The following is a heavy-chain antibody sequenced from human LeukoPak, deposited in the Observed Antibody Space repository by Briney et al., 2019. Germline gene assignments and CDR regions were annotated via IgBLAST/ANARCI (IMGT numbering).Heavy chain of an antibody. V-gene: IGHV4-59*01. CDR3: ARDVRDRDGFDI. Sequence: SETLSLTCTVSGGSISTYYWSWIRQPPGKGLEWIGYIYYSGSTNYNPSLKSRVTISVDTSKNQFSLKLSSVTAADTAVYYCARDVRDRDGFDIWGQGTMVTVS. J-gene: IGHJ3*02. CDR2: IYYSGST. D-gene: IGHD5-24*01. CDR1: GGSISTYY.